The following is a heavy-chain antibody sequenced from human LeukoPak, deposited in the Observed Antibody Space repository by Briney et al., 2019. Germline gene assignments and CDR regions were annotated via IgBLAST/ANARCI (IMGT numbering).Heavy chain of an antibody. D-gene: IGHD3-16*01. J-gene: IGHJ3*02. CDR2: IYSGGST. Sequence: PGGSLRLSCAASGFTVSSNYMSWVRQAPGKGLEWVSVIYSGGSTYYADSVKGRFTISRDNSKNTLYLQMNSLRAEDTAVYYCARVGHHYVPFDAFDIWGQGTMVTVSS. CDR1: GFTVSSNY. V-gene: IGHV3-53*01. CDR3: ARVGHHYVPFDAFDI.